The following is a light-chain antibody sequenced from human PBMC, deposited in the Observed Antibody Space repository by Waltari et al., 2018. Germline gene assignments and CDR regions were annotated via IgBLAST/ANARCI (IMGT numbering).Light chain of an antibody. CDR2: DVS. CDR1: SSDVGGYKY. J-gene: IGLJ3*02. Sequence: QSALTQPASVSGSPGQSITISCTGTSSDVGGYKYVSWYQQRPGKAPKLMVYDVSKRPSVVSNRFSGSKSGNTASLTSSGLQAEDEADYYCSSYTRSSTWVFGGGTRLPVL. CDR3: SSYTRSSTWV. V-gene: IGLV2-14*01.